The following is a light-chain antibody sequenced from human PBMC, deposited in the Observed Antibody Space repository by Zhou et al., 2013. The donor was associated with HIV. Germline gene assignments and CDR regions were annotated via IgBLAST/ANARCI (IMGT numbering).Light chain of an antibody. Sequence: DIQMTQSPSTLSASVGDRVTITCRASQSIGTWLAWYQHKAGKAPKLLIYKASSLQSGVPPRFSGSGSGTEFTLTISSLQPDDFATYYCQQSYGTPYTFGQGTKLEIK. CDR1: QSIGTW. J-gene: IGKJ2*01. CDR3: QQSYGTPYT. V-gene: IGKV1-5*03. CDR2: KAS.